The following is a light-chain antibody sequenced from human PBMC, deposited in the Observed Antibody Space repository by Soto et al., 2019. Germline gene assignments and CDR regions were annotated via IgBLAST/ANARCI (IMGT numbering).Light chain of an antibody. Sequence: DIQMTQSPSSLSASVGDRVTVTCRASQTISNYLNWYQQKPGKAPKLLIYAASTLQSGVPLRFSGSGSGTVFTLTISSLQPEDFASYYCQQSFTTPRMYTFGQGTKVDIK. CDR1: QTISNY. CDR3: QQSFTTPRMYT. CDR2: AAS. J-gene: IGKJ2*01. V-gene: IGKV1-39*01.